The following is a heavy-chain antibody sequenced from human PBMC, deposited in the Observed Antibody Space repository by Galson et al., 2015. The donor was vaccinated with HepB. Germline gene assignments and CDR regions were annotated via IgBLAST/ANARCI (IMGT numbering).Heavy chain of an antibody. Sequence: LRLSCAASGFTFSSYTMNWVGQAPGKGLEWLSHISSSGSNIYYADSVKGRFTISRDNAQNSLYLQMNSLRAEDTAVYYCAIGGGSYAYFDSWGQGTLVTVSS. D-gene: IGHD1-26*01. V-gene: IGHV3-48*01. CDR1: GFTFSSYT. J-gene: IGHJ4*02. CDR2: ISSSGSNI. CDR3: AIGGGSYAYFDS.